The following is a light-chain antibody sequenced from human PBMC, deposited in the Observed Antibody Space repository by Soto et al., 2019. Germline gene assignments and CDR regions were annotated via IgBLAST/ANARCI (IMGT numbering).Light chain of an antibody. CDR3: QVWDSSTDQNVV. J-gene: IGLJ7*01. CDR2: DDS. V-gene: IGLV3-21*02. Sequence: SYELTQPPSVSVAPGQTARITCGGNKIGTKSVHWYQQKPGQAPVLVVCDDSDRPSGIPERFSGSNSGNTATLTISRVEAGDEADYYCQVWDSSTDQNVVFGGGTQLTVL. CDR1: KIGTKS.